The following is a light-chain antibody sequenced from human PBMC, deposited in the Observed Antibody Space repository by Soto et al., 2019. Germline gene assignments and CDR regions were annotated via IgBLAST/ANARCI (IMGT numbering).Light chain of an antibody. CDR2: GTS. CDR1: ESVRSRY. CDR3: QQYANSPPYT. Sequence: EIVLTQSPGTLSLSPGERATLSCGASESVRSRYLAWYQQKPGQAPRLLFYGTSTRATGIPDRFSASGSETDFTLTISRLEPEDFAVYFCQQYANSPPYTFGQGTKLEIK. J-gene: IGKJ2*01. V-gene: IGKV3-20*01.